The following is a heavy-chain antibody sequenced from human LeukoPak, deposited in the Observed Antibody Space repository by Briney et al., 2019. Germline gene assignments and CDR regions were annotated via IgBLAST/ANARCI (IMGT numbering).Heavy chain of an antibody. CDR2: INWNGGRT. CDR1: GFTFDDFG. Sequence: PGGSLRLSCAASGFTFDDFGMSWVRQAPGKGLEWVSGINWNGGRTGYADSVKGRFIISRDNAKNSLYLQMNSLRAEDTGVYYCARAPSEIGGYYPEYFRHWGQGTLVTVSS. J-gene: IGHJ1*01. D-gene: IGHD3-22*01. V-gene: IGHV3-20*04. CDR3: ARAPSEIGGYYPEYFRH.